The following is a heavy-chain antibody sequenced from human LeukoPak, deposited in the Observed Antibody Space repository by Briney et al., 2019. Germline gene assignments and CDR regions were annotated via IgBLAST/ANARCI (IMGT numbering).Heavy chain of an antibody. CDR2: ISWNSGSI. CDR1: GFTFDDYA. D-gene: IGHD3-3*01. CDR3: AKDLGRGRTIFGVVKGYFDY. V-gene: IGHV3-9*01. Sequence: GRSLRLSCAASGFTFDDYAMHWVRQAPGKGLEWVSGISWNSGSIGYADSVKGRFTISRDNAKNSLYLQMNSLRAEDTALYYCAKDLGRGRTIFGVVKGYFDYWGQGTLVTVSS. J-gene: IGHJ4*02.